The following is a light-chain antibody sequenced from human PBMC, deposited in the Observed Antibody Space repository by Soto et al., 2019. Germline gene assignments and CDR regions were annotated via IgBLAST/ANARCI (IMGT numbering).Light chain of an antibody. CDR3: QQSDRTPPT. J-gene: IGKJ1*01. CDR1: HTINNY. Sequence: DIQMTQSPSSLSASVGDRVTITCRAGHTINNYLNWYRQRPGKAPKILIYAASSLQSGVPSRFRCSGSGTDFTLTITSLQPEDFASYFCQQSDRTPPTFRQGPKVEIK. CDR2: AAS. V-gene: IGKV1-39*01.